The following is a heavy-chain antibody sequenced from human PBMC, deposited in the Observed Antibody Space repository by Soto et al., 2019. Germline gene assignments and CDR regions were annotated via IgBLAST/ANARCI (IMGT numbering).Heavy chain of an antibody. D-gene: IGHD3-3*01. CDR2: IRYDGSNI. CDR3: GKSGVGGAGFWRYLDS. Sequence: QVQLVESRGGVVQPGRSLRLSCVASGFTFSGYGMHWVRQAPGKGLEWVAIIRYDGSNIYYADSVRGRFAISRENSKNTLFREMFRMAAEQMALDYCGKSGVGGAGFWRYLDSSGQG. V-gene: IGHV3-33*06. CDR1: GFTFSGYG. J-gene: IGHJ5*01.